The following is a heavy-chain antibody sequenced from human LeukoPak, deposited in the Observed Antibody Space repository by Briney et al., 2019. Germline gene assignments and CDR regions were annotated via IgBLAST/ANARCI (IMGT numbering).Heavy chain of an antibody. J-gene: IGHJ4*02. CDR3: AREIFWSGYFSNLHFDY. V-gene: IGHV3-11*06. CDR1: GFTFSDYY. Sequence: PGGSLRLSCAASGFTFSDYYMSWIRQAPGKGLEWVSYISSSSTYIYYADSVKGRFTISRDNAKNSLYLQMNDLRPEDTAVYYCAREIFWSGYFSNLHFDYWGQGTLVTVSS. CDR2: ISSSSTYI. D-gene: IGHD3-3*01.